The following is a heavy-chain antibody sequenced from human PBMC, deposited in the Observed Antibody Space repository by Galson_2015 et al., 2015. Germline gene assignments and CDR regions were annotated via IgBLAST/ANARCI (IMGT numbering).Heavy chain of an antibody. D-gene: IGHD3-10*01. CDR3: TRDPDTPTYYYGSGSYDAFDI. CDR2: IRSKAYGGTT. Sequence: SLRLSCAASGFTFGDYAMSWFRQAPGKGLEWVGFIRSKAYGGTTEYAASVKGRFTISRDDSKSIAYLQMNSLKTEDTAVYYCTRDPDTPTYYYGSGSYDAFDIWGQGTMVTVSS. V-gene: IGHV3-49*03. J-gene: IGHJ3*02. CDR1: GFTFGDYA.